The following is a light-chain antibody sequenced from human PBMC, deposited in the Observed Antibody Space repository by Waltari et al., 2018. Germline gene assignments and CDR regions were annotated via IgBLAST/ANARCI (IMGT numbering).Light chain of an antibody. J-gene: IGKJ4*01. Sequence: DIQMTQSPSSLSASVGGRVTITCQASQDISNSLNWYQQKLGKAPKLLIYDASRLHTGVPSRFSGSGSGTYFTFTISSLQPQDFATYYCQQSDNLPLTFGGGTKVEIK. CDR2: DAS. CDR3: QQSDNLPLT. CDR1: QDISNS. V-gene: IGKV1-33*01.